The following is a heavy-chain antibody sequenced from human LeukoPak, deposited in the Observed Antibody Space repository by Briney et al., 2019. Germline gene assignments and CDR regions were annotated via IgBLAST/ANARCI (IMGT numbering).Heavy chain of an antibody. CDR1: GGSFSGYY. V-gene: IGHV4-34*01. D-gene: IGHD6-13*01. CDR3: ARNLGYSSSWYFDY. J-gene: IGHJ4*02. Sequence: SETLPLTCAVYGGSFSGYYWSWIRQPPGKGLEWIGEINHSGSTNYNPSLKSRVTISVDTSKNQFSLKLSSVTAADTAVYYCARNLGYSSSWYFDYWGQGTLVTVSS. CDR2: INHSGST.